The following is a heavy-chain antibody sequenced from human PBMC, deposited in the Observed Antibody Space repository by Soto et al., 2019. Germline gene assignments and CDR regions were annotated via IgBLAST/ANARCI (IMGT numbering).Heavy chain of an antibody. CDR1: GYTFTSYY. CDR2: INPSGGST. Sequence: ASVKVSCKASGYTFTSYYMHWVRQAPGQGLEWMGIINPSGGSTSYAQKFQGRVTMTRDTSTSTVYMELSSLRSEDTAVYYCSAFGGANNWFDPWGQGTLVTVSS. CDR3: SAFGGANNWFDP. D-gene: IGHD3-16*01. J-gene: IGHJ5*02. V-gene: IGHV1-46*01.